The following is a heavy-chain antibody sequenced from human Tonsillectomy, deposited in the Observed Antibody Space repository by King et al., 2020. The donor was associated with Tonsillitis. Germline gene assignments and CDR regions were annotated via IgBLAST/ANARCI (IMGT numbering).Heavy chain of an antibody. CDR2: ISYDGSNK. D-gene: IGHD4-17*01. Sequence: VQLVESGGGVVQPGRSLRLSCAASGFTFSNYVMHWVRPAPGKGLEWVADISYDGSNKYYADSVKGRFTISRDNSKNTVYLQMNSLRAEDTAVYYCARRDGALDYYYYGLAVWGQGTTVTVSS. J-gene: IGHJ6*02. V-gene: IGHV3-30-3*01. CDR1: GFTFSNYV. CDR3: ARRDGALDYYYYGLAV.